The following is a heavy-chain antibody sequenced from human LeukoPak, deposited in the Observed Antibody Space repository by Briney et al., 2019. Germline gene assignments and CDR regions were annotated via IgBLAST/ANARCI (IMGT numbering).Heavy chain of an antibody. Sequence: GGSLRLSCAASGFTFSSYNMNWVRQAPGKGLEWVSYISSSSGSIYYADSVKGRFTISRDNAKNSLYLQMNSLRAEDTAVYYCARGNSGYDATYNYYYNYGMDVWGQGTTVTVSS. V-gene: IGHV3-48*04. CDR3: ARGNSGYDATYNYYYNYGMDV. J-gene: IGHJ6*02. D-gene: IGHD5-12*01. CDR2: ISSSSGSI. CDR1: GFTFSSYN.